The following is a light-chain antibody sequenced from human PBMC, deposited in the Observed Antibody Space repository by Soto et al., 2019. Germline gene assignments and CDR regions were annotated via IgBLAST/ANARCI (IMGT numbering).Light chain of an antibody. V-gene: IGKV1-9*01. Sequence: DIQLPQSPSFLSASVGDRVTITCRASQGIGSFLAWYQQKPGKAPRLLIYSASTLQSVVSLRLSGSRSGTELSITIRSLQSEDFATYYCQQGNSYPPTSGQGTKVDIK. CDR1: QGIGSF. J-gene: IGKJ1*01. CDR2: SAS. CDR3: QQGNSYPPT.